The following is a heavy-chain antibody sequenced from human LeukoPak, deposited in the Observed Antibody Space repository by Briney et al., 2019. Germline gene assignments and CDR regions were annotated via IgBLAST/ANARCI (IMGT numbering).Heavy chain of an antibody. V-gene: IGHV3-21*01. CDR2: ISSSSSYK. Sequence: GGSLRLSCAASGFTFSSYSMNWVRQAPGKGLEWVSSISSSSSYKYYADSVKGRFTISRDNAKNSLYLQMNSLRAEDTAVYYCARGGTRYSCSSSDWFDPWGQGTLVTVSS. J-gene: IGHJ5*02. CDR3: ARGGTRYSCSSSDWFDP. CDR1: GFTFSSYS. D-gene: IGHD6-6*01.